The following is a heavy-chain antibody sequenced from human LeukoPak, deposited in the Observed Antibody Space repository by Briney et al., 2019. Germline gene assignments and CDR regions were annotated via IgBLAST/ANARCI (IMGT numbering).Heavy chain of an antibody. CDR1: GGTFSSYA. CDR3: VRGGTAARPDFDY. J-gene: IGHJ4*02. D-gene: IGHD6-6*01. CDR2: IIPILGIA. V-gene: IGHV1-69*04. Sequence: ASVKVSCKASGGTFSSYAISWVRQAPGQGLEWMGRIIPILGIANYAQKFQGRVTITADKSTSTAYMELSSLRSEDTAVYYCVRGGTAARPDFDYWGQGTLVTVSS.